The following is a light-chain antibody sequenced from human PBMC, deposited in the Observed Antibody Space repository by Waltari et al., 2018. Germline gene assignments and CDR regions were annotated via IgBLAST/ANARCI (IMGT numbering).Light chain of an antibody. Sequence: QSALTQPASVSGSPGQSITISCSGTDSAVGAYDFVSWYQQHPGKAPHLIIYEVSKRPSGISNRFSASKSGNTAALTIAGLQAEDEADDYCSSYTTSSAPGVFGTGTRVTVL. CDR1: DSAVGAYDF. CDR2: EVS. CDR3: SSYTTSSAPGV. J-gene: IGLJ1*01. V-gene: IGLV2-14*01.